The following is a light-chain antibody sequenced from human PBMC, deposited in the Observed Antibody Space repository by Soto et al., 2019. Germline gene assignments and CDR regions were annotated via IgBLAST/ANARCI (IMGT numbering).Light chain of an antibody. CDR1: QSVSSW. CDR2: KAS. J-gene: IGKJ1*01. CDR3: QQYHTFWT. Sequence: DIQMTQSPSTLSASIGDRVTITCRASQSVSSWLAWYQQKPGKAPKLLIYKASTLESGVPSRFSGSGSETQFTLTISSLQPDDSATYYCQQYHTFWTFGQGTKVEIK. V-gene: IGKV1-5*03.